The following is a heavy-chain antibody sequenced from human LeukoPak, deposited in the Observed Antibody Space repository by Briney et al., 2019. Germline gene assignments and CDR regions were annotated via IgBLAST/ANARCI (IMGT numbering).Heavy chain of an antibody. CDR2: IGVVSDYV. CDR1: GFSFSSYG. V-gene: IGHV3-21*01. D-gene: IGHD2-21*01. Sequence: GGSLRLPCAASGFSFSSYGMYWVRQAPGKGLEWVASIGVVSDYVYYPDSLKGRFTIFRDNPKNSLYLQIDSLRDEDTAVYYCAKEIGRRYSVDVWGQGTTVVVSS. J-gene: IGHJ6*02. CDR3: AKEIGRRYSVDV.